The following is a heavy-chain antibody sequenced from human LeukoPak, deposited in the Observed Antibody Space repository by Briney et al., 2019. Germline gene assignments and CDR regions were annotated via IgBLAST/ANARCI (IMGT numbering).Heavy chain of an antibody. D-gene: IGHD3-10*01. CDR2: IYSGGST. J-gene: IGHJ3*02. CDR3: ARAAAGLGDAFDM. CDR1: GFTVSSNY. V-gene: IGHV3-53*01. Sequence: IQPGGSLRLSCAASGFTVSSNYMSWVRQAPGKGLEWVSVIYSGGSTYYADSVKGRFTISRDNSKNTLYLQMNSLRAEDTAVYYCARAAAGLGDAFDMWGQGTMVTVSS.